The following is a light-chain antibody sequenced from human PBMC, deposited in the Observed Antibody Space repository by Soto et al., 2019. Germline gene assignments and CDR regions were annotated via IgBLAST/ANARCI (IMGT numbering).Light chain of an antibody. V-gene: IGKV3-15*01. J-gene: IGKJ1*01. CDR1: QAVGSN. CDR2: GAS. CDR3: QQYHYWVT. Sequence: EIVMTQSPVTLSVFPGESATLSCRASQAVGSNLAWYQQKPGQAPRLLIYGASTRATGIPARFSGSGYGTEFTLTISSLQSEDSAIYYCQQYHYWVTFGQGTKVDIK.